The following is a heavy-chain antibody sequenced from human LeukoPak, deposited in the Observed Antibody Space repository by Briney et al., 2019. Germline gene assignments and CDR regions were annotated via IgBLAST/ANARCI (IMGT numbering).Heavy chain of an antibody. V-gene: IGHV2-5*02. D-gene: IGHD4-17*01. J-gene: IGHJ4*02. Sequence: SGPTLVNPTQTLTLTCTFSGFSLTTSGVGVGWIRQPPGKALEWLSLIYWDNNKLYSPSLKSRLTIAKDTSKNQVVLTMTNMDHVYAATYSCAHYGDYRFLYYFDHWGQGTLVTVSS. CDR3: AHYGDYRFLYYFDH. CDR1: GFSLTTSGVG. CDR2: IYWDNNK.